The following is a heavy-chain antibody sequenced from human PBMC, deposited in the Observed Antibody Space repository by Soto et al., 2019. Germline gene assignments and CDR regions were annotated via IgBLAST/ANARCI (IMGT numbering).Heavy chain of an antibody. CDR2: INHSGST. CDR3: ARGRLVATHDY. D-gene: IGHD5-12*01. J-gene: IGHJ4*02. Sequence: SETMSLTCAVDGGYFSGYYWSWIRQPPGKGLEWIGEINHSGSTNYNPSLKSRVTISVDTSKNQFSLKLSSVTAADTAVYYCARGRLVATHDYWGQGTLVTVSS. CDR1: GGYFSGYY. V-gene: IGHV4-34*01.